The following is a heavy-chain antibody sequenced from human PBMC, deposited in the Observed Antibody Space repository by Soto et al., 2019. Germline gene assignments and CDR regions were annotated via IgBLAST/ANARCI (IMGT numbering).Heavy chain of an antibody. Sequence: SETLSLTCTVSGDSISSSTYYWGWIRQPPGKGLEWIASISYSGTINSNPSLKSRVSISVDTSTNQFSLRLSSVTAADTAVYYCARDRRSYSDYFDYWGQGTLVTVSS. V-gene: IGHV4-39*02. CDR3: ARDRRSYSDYFDY. J-gene: IGHJ4*02. D-gene: IGHD1-26*01. CDR2: ISYSGTI. CDR1: GDSISSSTYY.